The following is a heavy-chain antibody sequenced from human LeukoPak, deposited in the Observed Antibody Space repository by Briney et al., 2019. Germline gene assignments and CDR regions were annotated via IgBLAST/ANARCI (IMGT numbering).Heavy chain of an antibody. Sequence: PSQTLSLTCTVSGGSISSGGYYWSWIRQHPGKGLEWIGYIYYSGSTYYNPSLKSRVTISVDTSKNQFSLKLSSVTAADTAVYYCARVVVVPVTYYMDVWGKGTTVTVSS. CDR2: IYYSGST. D-gene: IGHD2-2*01. V-gene: IGHV4-31*03. J-gene: IGHJ6*03. CDR1: GGSISSGGYY. CDR3: ARVVVVPVTYYMDV.